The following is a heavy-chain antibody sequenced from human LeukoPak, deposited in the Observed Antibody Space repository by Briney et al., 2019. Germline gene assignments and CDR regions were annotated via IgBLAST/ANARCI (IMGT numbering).Heavy chain of an antibody. CDR2: TRSKAYGGTT. CDR1: GFTFGDYA. J-gene: IGHJ3*02. D-gene: IGHD6-13*01. V-gene: IGHV3-49*04. CDR3: TRDSGSWSDAFDI. Sequence: GGSLRLSCAASGFTFGDYAMSWVRQAPGKGLEWVGFTRSKAYGGTTEYAASVKGRFTVSRDDSKSIAYLQMNSLKTEDTAVYYCTRDSGSWSDAFDIPGQGTKVTVSS.